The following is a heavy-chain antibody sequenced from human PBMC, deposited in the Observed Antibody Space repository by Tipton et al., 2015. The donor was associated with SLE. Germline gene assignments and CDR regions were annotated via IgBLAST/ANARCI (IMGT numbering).Heavy chain of an antibody. CDR2: INDFGSVT. CDR3: AKAIVFWSGYYLFDS. D-gene: IGHD3-3*01. V-gene: IGHV3-11*01. J-gene: IGHJ4*02. Sequence: HLVQSGAEVKKPGESLKISCKGSGYSFTSYWIGWVRQMPGKGLEWVSYINDFGSVTYYADSVEGRFTVSRDNAKNSLYLEMNRLRTEDTAFYYCAKAIVFWSGYYLFDSWGQGTLVTVSS. CDR1: GYSFTSYW.